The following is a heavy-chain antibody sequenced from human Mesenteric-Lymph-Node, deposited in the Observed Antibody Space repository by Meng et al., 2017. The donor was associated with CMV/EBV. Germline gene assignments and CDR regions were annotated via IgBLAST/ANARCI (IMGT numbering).Heavy chain of an antibody. Sequence: ASVKVSCKASGYTLTGNFLHWVRQAPGQGLQWLGWINPNSGGTKYAQKFQGRVTMTRDTSTSTAYMELTSLTSDDTAVYYCARDVRDNYYYYGMDVWGQGTTVTVSS. CDR2: INPNSGGT. D-gene: IGHD2/OR15-2a*01. CDR1: GYTLTGNF. V-gene: IGHV1-2*02. CDR3: ARDVRDNYYYYGMDV. J-gene: IGHJ6*02.